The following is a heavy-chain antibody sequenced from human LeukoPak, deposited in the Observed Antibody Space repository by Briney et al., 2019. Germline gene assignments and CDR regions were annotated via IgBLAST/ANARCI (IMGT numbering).Heavy chain of an antibody. J-gene: IGHJ4*02. D-gene: IGHD3-22*01. CDR1: GYTLTELS. V-gene: IGHV1-24*01. CDR2: FDPEDGET. Sequence: ASVKVSCKVSGYTLTELSMHWVRQAPGKGLEWMGGFDPEDGETIYAQKFQGRVTMTEDTSTDTAYMELSSLRSEDTAVYYCATGQVNYYDSSGYYEFDYWGQGTLVTVSS. CDR3: ATGQVNYYDSSGYYEFDY.